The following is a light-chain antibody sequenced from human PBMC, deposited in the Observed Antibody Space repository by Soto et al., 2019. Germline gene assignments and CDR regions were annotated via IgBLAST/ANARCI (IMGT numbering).Light chain of an antibody. V-gene: IGKV3D-20*02. Sequence: EILLTQSPDTLSLSPGERATLSCRASQSVSSSYLAWYQQKPGQAPRLLIYGASSRATGIPARFSGSWSGTDFTLTINGLEPEDSAVYYCQQRGNWPPTWTFGQGTKVDIK. CDR1: QSVSSSY. J-gene: IGKJ1*01. CDR2: GAS. CDR3: QQRGNWPPTWT.